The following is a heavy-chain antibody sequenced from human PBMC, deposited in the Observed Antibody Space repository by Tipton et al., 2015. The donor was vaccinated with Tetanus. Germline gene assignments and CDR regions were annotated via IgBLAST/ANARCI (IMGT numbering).Heavy chain of an antibody. CDR1: GGSFSGSY. D-gene: IGHD3-10*01. CDR3: ARWGDASGSTNLYAFDI. V-gene: IGHV4-34*01. CDR2: VHPRGST. J-gene: IGHJ3*02. Sequence: TLSLNCAVNGGSFSGSYWSWVRQPPGKGLEWIGEVHPRGSTNYNPSLSGRVTTSVDTSKNQFSLKMSSVTAADTAVYYCARWGDASGSTNLYAFDIWGQGTMVSVSS.